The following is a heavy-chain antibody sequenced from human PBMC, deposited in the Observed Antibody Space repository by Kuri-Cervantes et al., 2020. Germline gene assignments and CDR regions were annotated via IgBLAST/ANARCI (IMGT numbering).Heavy chain of an antibody. CDR3: ASQQPAAYYYYYYGMDV. J-gene: IGHJ6*02. V-gene: IGHV3-74*01. CDR2: INSDGSST. Sequence: GGSLRLSCAASGFTFDDYAMRWVRQAPGKGLVWVSRINSDGSSTSYADSVKGRFTISRDNAKNTLYLQMNSLRAEDTAVYYCASQQPAAYYYYYYGMDVWGQGTTVTVSS. CDR1: GFTFDDYA. D-gene: IGHD2-2*01.